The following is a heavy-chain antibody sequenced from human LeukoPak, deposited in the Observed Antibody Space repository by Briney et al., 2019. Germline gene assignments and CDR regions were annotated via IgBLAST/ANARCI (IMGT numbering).Heavy chain of an antibody. D-gene: IGHD3-10*01. CDR3: ARDIRGGFGELFSRTFDYYYYGMDV. Sequence: ASVKVSCKASGYTFTSYGISWVRQAPGQGLEWMGWISAYNGNTNYAQKLQGRVTMTTDTSTSTAYMELRSLRSDDTAVYYCARDIRGGFGELFSRTFDYYYYGMDVWGQGTTVTVSS. CDR2: ISAYNGNT. V-gene: IGHV1-18*01. J-gene: IGHJ6*02. CDR1: GYTFTSYG.